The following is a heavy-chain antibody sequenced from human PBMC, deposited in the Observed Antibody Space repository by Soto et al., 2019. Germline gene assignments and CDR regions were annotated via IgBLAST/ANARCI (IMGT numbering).Heavy chain of an antibody. CDR3: ARGGIGVNSSEPTPYYYYGMDV. V-gene: IGHV4-34*01. D-gene: IGHD6-19*01. J-gene: IGHJ6*02. CDR2: INHSGST. CDR1: GGSFSGYY. Sequence: PSETLSLTCAVYGGSFSGYYWSWIRQPPGKGLEWIGEINHSGSTNYNPSLKSRVTISVDTSKNQFSLKLSSVTTADTAVYYCARGGIGVNSSEPTPYYYYGMDVWGQGTTVTVSS.